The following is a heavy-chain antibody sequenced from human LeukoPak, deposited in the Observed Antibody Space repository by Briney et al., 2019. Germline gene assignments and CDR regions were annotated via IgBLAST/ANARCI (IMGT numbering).Heavy chain of an antibody. CDR3: ARDFSTWYSIDY. Sequence: GGSLRLSCAASGFTFSSYGMHWVRQAPGKGLQWVAFISYDAAVKYYADSVRGRFTVSRDNSKNTLSLQMNSLRPEDTAVYYCARDFSTWYSIDYWGRGTLVIVSS. CDR1: GFTFSSYG. D-gene: IGHD2-15*01. V-gene: IGHV3-30*03. CDR2: ISYDAAVK. J-gene: IGHJ4*02.